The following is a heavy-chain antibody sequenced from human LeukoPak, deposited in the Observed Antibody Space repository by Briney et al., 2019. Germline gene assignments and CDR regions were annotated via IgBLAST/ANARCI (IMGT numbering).Heavy chain of an antibody. CDR2: TYYRSKWYN. CDR1: RDSVSINSAA. J-gene: IGHJ6*03. Sequence: SQTLSLTCAISRDSVSINSAAWNWIRQSPSRGLEWLGRTYYRSKWYNDYAVSVKSRITINPDTSKNQFSLQLNSVTPEDTAVYYCARTTIVGATLSAFLPLYYYYYMDVWGKGTTVTVSS. V-gene: IGHV6-1*01. CDR3: ARTTIVGATLSAFLPLYYYYYMDV. D-gene: IGHD1-26*01.